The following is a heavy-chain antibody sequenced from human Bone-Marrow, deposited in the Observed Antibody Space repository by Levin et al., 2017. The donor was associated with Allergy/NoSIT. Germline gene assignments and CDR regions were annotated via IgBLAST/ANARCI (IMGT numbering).Heavy chain of an antibody. CDR3: ALTSITMVRGVILGPFAF. V-gene: IGHV4-31*03. J-gene: IGHJ4*02. CDR1: GGSISRGGFY. CDR2: IFYSGIT. Sequence: SETLSLTCSVSGGSISRGGFYWNWVRQRPGKGLQWLGYIFYSGITYYNPSLKSRVSLSVDTSKNQFSPDLSSVTAADTAAEYCALTSITMVRGVILGPFAFWGQGTLATVSS. D-gene: IGHD3-10*01.